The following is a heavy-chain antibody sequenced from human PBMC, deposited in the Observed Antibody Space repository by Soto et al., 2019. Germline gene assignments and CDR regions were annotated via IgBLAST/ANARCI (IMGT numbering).Heavy chain of an antibody. CDR2: IYYSGST. CDR1: GGSISSGDYY. V-gene: IGHV4-30-4*01. D-gene: IGHD3-22*01. Sequence: QVQLQESGPGLVKPSQTLSLTCTVSGGSISSGDYYWSWIRQPPGKGLEWLGYIYYSGSTYYNPSLKGGVTITVDTSENQFSLKLSSVTAADTAVYYCARDYSSGNNWFDPWGQGTLVTVSS. J-gene: IGHJ5*02. CDR3: ARDYSSGNNWFDP.